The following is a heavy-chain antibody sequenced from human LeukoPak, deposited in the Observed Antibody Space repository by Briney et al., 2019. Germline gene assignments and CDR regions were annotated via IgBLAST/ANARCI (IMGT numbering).Heavy chain of an antibody. CDR2: ISNDGSTK. V-gene: IGHV3-30*18. Sequence: GGSLRLSCAASGFTFSNYGFHWVRQAPGKGLEWVASISNDGSTKYYADSVKGRFTISRDNAENTLYLQMNSLRAEDTAVYYCAKDAPVAEIRGYFDYWGQGTLVTVSS. CDR3: AKDAPVAEIRGYFDY. J-gene: IGHJ4*02. D-gene: IGHD3-10*01. CDR1: GFTFSNYG.